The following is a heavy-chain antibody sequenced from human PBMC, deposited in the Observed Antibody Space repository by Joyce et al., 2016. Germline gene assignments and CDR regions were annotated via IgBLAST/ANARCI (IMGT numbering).Heavy chain of an antibody. CDR2: IKRTTYGGTR. Sequence: EVQLVESGGGLVQPGRSLRLSCTASGFTFGDYTVTWFRQAPGKGLEWVRLIKRTTYGGTREYAASVQGRVSISRDDSKSIAYLQMSSLKTEDTGVYFCGRGFRAPAVTPDWGKGTLLTVSS. V-gene: IGHV3-49*03. CDR1: GFTFGDYT. J-gene: IGHJ4*02. CDR3: GRGFRAPAVTPD. D-gene: IGHD4-17*01.